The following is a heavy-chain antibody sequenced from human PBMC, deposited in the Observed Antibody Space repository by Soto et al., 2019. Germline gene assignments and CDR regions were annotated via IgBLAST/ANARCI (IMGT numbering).Heavy chain of an antibody. CDR1: GGSFSGYY. D-gene: IGHD1-26*01. Sequence: SETLSLTCAVYGGSFSGYYWSWIRQPPGKGLEWIGEINHSGSTNYNPSLKSRVTISVDTSKNQFSLKLSSVTAADTAVYYCARDEVGARGAFDIWGQGTMVTVSS. CDR3: ARDEVGARGAFDI. J-gene: IGHJ3*02. CDR2: INHSGST. V-gene: IGHV4-34*01.